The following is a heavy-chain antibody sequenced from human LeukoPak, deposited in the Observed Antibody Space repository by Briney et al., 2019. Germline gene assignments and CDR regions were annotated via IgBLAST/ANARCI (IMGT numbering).Heavy chain of an antibody. CDR3: ARDQADYVWGSYRYSSHY. V-gene: IGHV3-23*01. CDR1: GFTFSSYA. J-gene: IGHJ4*02. CDR2: ISGRGGST. D-gene: IGHD3-16*02. Sequence: GGSLRLSCAASGFTFSSYAMSWVRQAPGKGLEWVSAISGRGGSTYYADSVKGRFTISRDNSKNTLYLQMNSLRAEDTAVYYCARDQADYVWGSYRYSSHYWGQGTLVTVSS.